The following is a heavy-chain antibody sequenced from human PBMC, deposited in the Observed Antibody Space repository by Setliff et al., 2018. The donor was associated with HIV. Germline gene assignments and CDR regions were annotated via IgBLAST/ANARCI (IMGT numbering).Heavy chain of an antibody. V-gene: IGHV2-5*01. CDR1: GFSLSTSEVG. CDR3: AHSTFVAAAGGFDY. D-gene: IGHD6-13*01. Sequence: SGPTLVHLPQPFTLTCTFSGFSLSTSEVGVGWIRQPPGKALEWLALLYWNDDKRYSPSLKSRLTITKDTSKNQVVLTMTNMDPVDTATYYGAHSTFVAAAGGFDYWGQGTQVTVSS. J-gene: IGHJ4*02. CDR2: LYWNDDK.